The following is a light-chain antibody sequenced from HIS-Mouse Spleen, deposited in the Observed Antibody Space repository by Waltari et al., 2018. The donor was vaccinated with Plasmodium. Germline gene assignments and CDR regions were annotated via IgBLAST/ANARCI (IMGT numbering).Light chain of an antibody. J-gene: IGLJ2*01. V-gene: IGLV3-19*01. CDR1: SLRSYY. CDR2: GKN. CDR3: NSRDSSGNHLV. Sequence: SSELTQDPAVSVALGQTVRITCQGDSLRSYYARWYQQKPGQAPVLVINGKNNRPSGIPDRFSCSSSGNTASLTITGAQAEDEADYYCNSRDSSGNHLVFGGGTKLTVL.